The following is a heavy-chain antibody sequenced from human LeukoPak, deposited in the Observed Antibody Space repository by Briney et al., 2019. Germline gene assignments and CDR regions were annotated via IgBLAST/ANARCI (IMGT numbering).Heavy chain of an antibody. CDR2: IDPSDSYT. Sequence: GESLRISCKGSGYSFTSYWISWVRQMPGKGLEWMGRIDPSDSYTNYSPSFQGHVTISADKSISTAYLQWSSLEASDTAMYYCARLGYCSSTSCYAHWFDPWGQGTLVTVSS. CDR3: ARLGYCSSTSCYAHWFDP. D-gene: IGHD2-2*01. CDR1: GYSFTSYW. V-gene: IGHV5-10-1*01. J-gene: IGHJ5*02.